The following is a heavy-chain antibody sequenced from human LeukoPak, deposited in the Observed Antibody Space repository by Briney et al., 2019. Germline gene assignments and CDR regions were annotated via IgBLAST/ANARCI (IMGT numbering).Heavy chain of an antibody. D-gene: IGHD6-6*01. CDR2: INHSGST. CDR1: GGSFSGYY. V-gene: IGHV4-34*01. J-gene: IGHJ4*02. CDR3: ARWATLSIAARGRLDY. Sequence: PSETLSLTCAVYGGSFSGYYWSWIRQPPGKGLEWIGEINHSGSTNYNPSLKSRVTISVDTSKNQFSLKLSSVTAADTAVYYCARWATLSIAARGRLDYWGQGTLVTVSS.